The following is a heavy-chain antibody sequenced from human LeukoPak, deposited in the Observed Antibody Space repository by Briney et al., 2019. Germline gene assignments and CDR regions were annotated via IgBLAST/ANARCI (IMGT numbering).Heavy chain of an antibody. Sequence: SGGSLRLSCAASGFTFSNYAMSWVRQAPGKGLEWVSGISVSGQSTHNADSVKGRFTISRDNSKNTLYLQMNSLRAEDTAVYFCAKNDVGYYFDYGGQGTLVAVSS. V-gene: IGHV3-23*01. CDR3: AKNDVGYYFDY. CDR1: GFTFSNYA. J-gene: IGHJ4*02. D-gene: IGHD1-1*01. CDR2: ISVSGQST.